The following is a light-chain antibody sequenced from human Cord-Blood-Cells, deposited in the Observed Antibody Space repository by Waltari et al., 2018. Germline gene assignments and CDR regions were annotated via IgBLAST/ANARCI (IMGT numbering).Light chain of an antibody. CDR2: EVS. J-gene: IGLJ1*01. Sequence: QSALTQPASVSGSPGQSITISCTETSSDVGSYNLVSWYQQHPGKAPKLMIYEVSKRPSGVSNRFSGSKSGNTASLTISGLQAEDEADYYCCSYAGSSTFSYVFGTGTKVTVL. V-gene: IGLV2-23*02. CDR1: SSDVGSYNL. CDR3: CSYAGSSTFSYV.